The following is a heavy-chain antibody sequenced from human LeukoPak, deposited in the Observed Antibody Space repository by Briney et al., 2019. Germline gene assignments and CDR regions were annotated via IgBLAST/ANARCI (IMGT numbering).Heavy chain of an antibody. CDR1: GGSVSSSSSY. V-gene: IGHV4-61*01. J-gene: IGHJ4*02. CDR3: ATWGIAVAGTFDY. Sequence: SETLSLTCTVFGGSVSSSSSYWSWIRQPPGKGLEWIGYIYYSGSTNYNPSFKSRVAISVDTSKNQFSLKLSSVTGADTAVYYCATWGIAVAGTFDYWGQGTLVTVSA. CDR2: IYYSGST. D-gene: IGHD6-19*01.